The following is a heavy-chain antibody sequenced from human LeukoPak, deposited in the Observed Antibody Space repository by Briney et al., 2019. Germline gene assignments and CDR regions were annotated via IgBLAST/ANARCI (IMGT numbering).Heavy chain of an antibody. CDR2: INHSGST. CDR1: GGSFSGYY. Sequence: KASETLSLTCAVYGGSFSGYYWSWIRQPPGKGLEWIGEINHSGSTNYNPSLKSRVTISVDTSKNQFSLKLSSVTAADTAVYYCARGRNGNSYYYDSSGPTPFDPWGQGTLVTVSS. J-gene: IGHJ5*02. D-gene: IGHD3-22*01. V-gene: IGHV4-34*01. CDR3: ARGRNGNSYYYDSSGPTPFDP.